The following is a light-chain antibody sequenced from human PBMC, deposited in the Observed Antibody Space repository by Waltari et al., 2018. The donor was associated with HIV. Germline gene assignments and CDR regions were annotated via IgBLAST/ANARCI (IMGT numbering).Light chain of an antibody. CDR1: SSDVGGYNY. Sequence: QSALTQPPSASGSPGQSVTISCTGTSSDVGGYNYVSWYQQHPGKAPKLMIYEVSKRPSGGPDRFSGSKSGNTASLTVSGLQAEDEADYYCSSRAGGDNYVFGTGTRVSVL. CDR3: SSRAGGDNYV. CDR2: EVS. J-gene: IGLJ1*01. V-gene: IGLV2-8*01.